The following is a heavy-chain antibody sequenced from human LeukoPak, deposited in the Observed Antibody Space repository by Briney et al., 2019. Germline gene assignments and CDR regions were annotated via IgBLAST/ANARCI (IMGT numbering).Heavy chain of an antibody. D-gene: IGHD1-26*01. V-gene: IGHV3-23*01. Sequence: SGGSLRLSCAASGFTFSSYAMSWVRQAPGKGLEWVSAISGSGGSIYYADSVKGRFTISRDNSKNTLYLQMNSLRADDTAVYSCANSVGAIDYFDYWGQGTLVTVSS. CDR1: GFTFSSYA. J-gene: IGHJ4*02. CDR3: ANSVGAIDYFDY. CDR2: ISGSGGSI.